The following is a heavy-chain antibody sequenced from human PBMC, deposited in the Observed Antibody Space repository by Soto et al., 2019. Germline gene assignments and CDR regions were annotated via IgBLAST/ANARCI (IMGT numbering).Heavy chain of an antibody. CDR2: IYYSGST. CDR3: AEYSIAAAGPFDY. Sequence: SETLSLTCTVSGGSVSSGSYYWSWIRQPPGKGLEWIGYIYYSGSTNYNPSLKSRVTISVDTSKNQFSLKLSSVTAADTAVYYFAEYSIAAAGPFDYCGQGTLVPVSS. CDR1: GGSVSSGSYY. J-gene: IGHJ4*02. V-gene: IGHV4-61*01. D-gene: IGHD6-13*01.